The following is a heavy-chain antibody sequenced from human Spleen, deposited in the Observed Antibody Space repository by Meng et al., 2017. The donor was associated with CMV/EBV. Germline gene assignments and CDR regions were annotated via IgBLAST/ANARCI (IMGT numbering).Heavy chain of an antibody. J-gene: IGHJ4*02. Sequence: GESLKISCAASGFTFSSYEMNWVRQAPGKGLEWVSYISSSGGTIYYAESVKGRFTISRDNAKNSLDLQMNSLRAEDTAVYFCARAIDYNYDTGGLDYWGQGTLVTVSS. V-gene: IGHV3-48*03. CDR3: ARAIDYNYDTGGLDY. CDR2: ISSSGGTI. D-gene: IGHD3-16*01. CDR1: GFTFSSYE.